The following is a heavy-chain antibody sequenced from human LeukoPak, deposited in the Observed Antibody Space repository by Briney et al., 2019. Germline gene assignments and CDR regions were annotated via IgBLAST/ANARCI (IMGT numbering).Heavy chain of an antibody. CDR1: GGTFSSYA. V-gene: IGHV1-69*06. CDR2: IIPIFGTA. D-gene: IGHD6-19*01. Sequence: GASVKVSCKASGGTFSSYAISWVRQAPGQGLEWMGGIIPIFGTANYAQKFQGRVTITADKSTSTAYMELSSLRSEDTAVYYCARVRRPGWIAVSQTPREHDYWGQGTLVTVSS. CDR3: ARVRRPGWIAVSQTPREHDY. J-gene: IGHJ4*02.